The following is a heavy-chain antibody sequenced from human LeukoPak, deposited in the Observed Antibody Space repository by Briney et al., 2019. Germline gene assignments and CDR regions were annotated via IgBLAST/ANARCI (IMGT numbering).Heavy chain of an antibody. CDR2: ISGSGGST. V-gene: IGHV3-23*01. Sequence: GGSLRLSCAASGFTFSSYAMSWVRQAPGKGLGWVSAISGSGGSTYYADSVKGRFTTSRDNSKNTLYLQMNSLRAEDTAVYYCAKVQYGLLAGPGTAFDYWGQGTLVTVSS. D-gene: IGHD4-11*01. CDR3: AKVQYGLLAGPGTAFDY. CDR1: GFTFSSYA. J-gene: IGHJ4*02.